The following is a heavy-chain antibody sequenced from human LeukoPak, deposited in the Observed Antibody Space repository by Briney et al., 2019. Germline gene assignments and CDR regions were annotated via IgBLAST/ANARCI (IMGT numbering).Heavy chain of an antibody. J-gene: IGHJ5*02. CDR1: GGSISTYY. Sequence: SETLSLTCTVSGGSISTYYWSWIRQPPGKGLEYIGYIYYSGSTNYNPSLKSRVTISVDTSKNQFSLKLSSVTAADTAVYCCARNKVAAGSDWFDPWGQGTLVTVSS. V-gene: IGHV4-59*08. CDR3: ARNKVAAGSDWFDP. D-gene: IGHD6-13*01. CDR2: IYYSGST.